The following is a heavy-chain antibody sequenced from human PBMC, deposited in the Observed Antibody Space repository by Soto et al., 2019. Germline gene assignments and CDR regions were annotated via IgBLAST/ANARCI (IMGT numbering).Heavy chain of an antibody. D-gene: IGHD3-22*01. Sequence: GGSLRLSCAASGFTVSSNYMSWVRHAPGKGLEWVSVIYSGGSTYYADSVKGRFTISRDNSKNTLYLQMNSLRAEDTAVYYCARDLLHYYDSSGYTYYYYGMDVWGQGTTVTVSS. CDR1: GFTVSSNY. CDR2: IYSGGST. J-gene: IGHJ6*02. CDR3: ARDLLHYYDSSGYTYYYYGMDV. V-gene: IGHV3-53*01.